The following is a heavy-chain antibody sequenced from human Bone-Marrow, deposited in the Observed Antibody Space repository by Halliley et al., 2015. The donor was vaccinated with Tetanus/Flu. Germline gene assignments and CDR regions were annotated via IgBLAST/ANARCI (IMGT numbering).Heavy chain of an antibody. CDR1: GFTFSDFF. CDR3: AREYSSGWYGTVDY. D-gene: IGHD6-19*01. J-gene: IGHJ4*02. V-gene: IGHV3-11*01. CDR2: IGGSGTTI. Sequence: SLRLSCAASGFTFSDFFMSWIRQSPGKGLEWIAYIGGSGTTIYYADSVKGRFTISRDNDKKSLYLQMNSLRAEDTGLYYCAREYSSGWYGTVDYWGQGTLVTVSS.